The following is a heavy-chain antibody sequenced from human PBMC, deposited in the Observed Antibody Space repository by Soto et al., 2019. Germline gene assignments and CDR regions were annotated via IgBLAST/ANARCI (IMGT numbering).Heavy chain of an antibody. D-gene: IGHD6-19*01. J-gene: IGHJ5*02. CDR3: ASSVAGTVYFLFDP. CDR2: IYYSGST. V-gene: IGHV4-39*01. CDR1: GGSISSSSYY. Sequence: SSETLSLTCTVSGGSISSSSYYWGWIRQPPGKGLEWIGSIYYSGSTYYNPSLKSRVTISVDTSKNQFSLKLSSVTAADTAVYYCASSVAGTVYFLFDPWGQGTLVTVS.